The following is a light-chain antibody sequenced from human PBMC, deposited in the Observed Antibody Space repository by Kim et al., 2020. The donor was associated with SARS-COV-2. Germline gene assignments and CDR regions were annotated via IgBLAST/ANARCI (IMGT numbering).Light chain of an antibody. CDR3: MQALKTPVA. Sequence: PAAISCKSSESHRHNSGRYYLDWYVQKPGQSPQLVIYLGSHRASGVPDRFSASGSGTDFTLKISRVEAEDVGIYYCMQALKTPVAFGGGTKVDIK. CDR2: LGS. V-gene: IGKV2-28*01. CDR1: ESHRHNSGRYY. J-gene: IGKJ4*01.